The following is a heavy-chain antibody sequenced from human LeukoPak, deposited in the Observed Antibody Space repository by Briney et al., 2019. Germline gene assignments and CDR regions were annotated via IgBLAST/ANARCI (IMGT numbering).Heavy chain of an antibody. CDR2: IYYSGNT. D-gene: IGHD4-11*01. J-gene: IGHJ5*01. V-gene: IGHV4-30-2*01. CDR1: GASITSGGYY. Sequence: SETLSPTCTVSGASITSGGYYWNWIRQPPGKGLEWIGYIYYSGNTYYNPSLKSRVTISVDRSKNQFSLKLSSVTAADTAVYYCAREYSNYDSWGQGTLVTVSS. CDR3: AREYSNYDS.